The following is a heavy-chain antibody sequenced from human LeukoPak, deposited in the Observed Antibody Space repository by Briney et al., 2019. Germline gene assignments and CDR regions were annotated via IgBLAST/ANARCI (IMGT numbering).Heavy chain of an antibody. V-gene: IGHV3-21*01. D-gene: IGHD6-19*01. CDR2: ISSSSYI. J-gene: IGHJ3*02. CDR1: GFTFSSYS. CDR3: ARAFSGWVFDAFDI. Sequence: GGSLRLSCAASGFTFSSYSMNWVRQAPGKGLEGVSSISSSSYIYYSDSVKGRFTISRDNAKNSLYLQMNSLRAEDTAVYYCARAFSGWVFDAFDICGQGTMVTVSS.